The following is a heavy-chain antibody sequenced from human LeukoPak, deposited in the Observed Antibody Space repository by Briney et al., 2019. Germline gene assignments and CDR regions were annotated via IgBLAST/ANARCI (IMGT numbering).Heavy chain of an antibody. Sequence: SVKVSCKASGGTFSSYAISWVRQAPGQGLEWMGRIIPILGIADYAQKFQGRVTITADKSTSTAYMELSSLRSEDTAVYYCARVNCSGGSCYIDYWGQGTLVTVSS. J-gene: IGHJ4*02. V-gene: IGHV1-69*04. CDR3: ARVNCSGGSCYIDY. CDR1: GGTFSSYA. CDR2: IIPILGIA. D-gene: IGHD2-15*01.